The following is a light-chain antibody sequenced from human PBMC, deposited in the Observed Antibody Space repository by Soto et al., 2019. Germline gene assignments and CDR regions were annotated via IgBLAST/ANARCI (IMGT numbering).Light chain of an antibody. CDR2: AAS. J-gene: IGKJ4*01. CDR1: QGISSH. Sequence: DIQMTQSPSSLSASVGYRFTITCRASQGISSHLNWYQQKPGKAPKLLIYAASSLQSGVPSRFSGSGSGTDFTLTISSLQPEDFATYSCQHSHSTPLTFGGGTTGDIK. CDR3: QHSHSTPLT. V-gene: IGKV1-39*01.